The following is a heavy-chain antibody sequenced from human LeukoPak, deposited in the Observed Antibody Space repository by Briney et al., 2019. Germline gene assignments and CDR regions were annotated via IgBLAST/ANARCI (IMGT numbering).Heavy chain of an antibody. Sequence: GGSLRLSCAASGFTFSRHWMHWVRQAPGKGLVWVSRINSDGSSTSYADSVKGRFTISRDNAKKTLYLQMNSLRAEDTAVYYCASGEFDYYDSIIFGGQGTLVTVSS. CDR1: GFTFSRHW. CDR3: ASGEFDYYDSIIF. V-gene: IGHV3-74*01. D-gene: IGHD3-22*01. CDR2: INSDGSST. J-gene: IGHJ4*02.